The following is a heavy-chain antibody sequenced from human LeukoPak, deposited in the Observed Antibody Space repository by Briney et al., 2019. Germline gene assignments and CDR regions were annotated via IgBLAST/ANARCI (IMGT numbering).Heavy chain of an antibody. CDR2: ISYDGSNK. CDR3: ARALLPYGSGSYYLPVHFDY. J-gene: IGHJ4*02. CDR1: GFTFSSYA. V-gene: IGHV3-30-3*01. Sequence: GGSLRLSCAASGFTFSSYAMHWVRQAPGKGLEWVAAISYDGSNKYYADSVKGRFTISRDNSKNTLYLQMNSLRAEDTAVYYCARALLPYGSGSYYLPVHFDYWGQGTLVTVSS. D-gene: IGHD3-10*01.